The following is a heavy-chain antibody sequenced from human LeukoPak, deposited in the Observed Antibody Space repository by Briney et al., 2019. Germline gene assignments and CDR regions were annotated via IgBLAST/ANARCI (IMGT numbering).Heavy chain of an antibody. J-gene: IGHJ4*02. Sequence: PGGSLRLSCAASGFTFSSYAMHWVRQAPGKGLEWVAVISYDGSNKYYADSVKGRFTISRDNSKNTLYLQMNSLRAEDTAVYYCARDRDNWNYDVVYWGQGTLVTVSS. CDR3: ARDRDNWNYDVVY. CDR1: GFTFSSYA. D-gene: IGHD1-7*01. CDR2: ISYDGSNK. V-gene: IGHV3-30-3*01.